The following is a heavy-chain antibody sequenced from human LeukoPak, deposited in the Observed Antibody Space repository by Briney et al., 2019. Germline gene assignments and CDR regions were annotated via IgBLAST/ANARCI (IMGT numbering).Heavy chain of an antibody. J-gene: IGHJ4*02. V-gene: IGHV3-21*01. D-gene: IGHD6-6*01. Sequence: GGSLRLSCAASGFTFSSYSMNWVRQAPGKGLEWVSSISSSSSYIYYADSVKGRFTISRDNAKNSLYLRMNSLRAEDTAVYYCARVGVRCSSSATFDYWGQGTLVTVSS. CDR3: ARVGVRCSSSATFDY. CDR2: ISSSSSYI. CDR1: GFTFSSYS.